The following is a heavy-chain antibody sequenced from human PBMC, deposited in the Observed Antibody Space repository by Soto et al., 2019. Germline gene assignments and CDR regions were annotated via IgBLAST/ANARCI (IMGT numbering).Heavy chain of an antibody. CDR1: GFTFSSYS. V-gene: IGHV3-21*01. CDR2: ISSSSSYI. CDR3: ARGKEPYSSPLDY. Sequence: EVQLVESGGGLVKPGGSLRLSCAASGFTFSSYSMNWVRQAPGKGLEWVSSISSSSSYIYYADSVKGRFTISRDNAKNSLYLQMNSLRAEDTAVYYCARGKEPYSSPLDYWGQGTLVTVSS. D-gene: IGHD6-13*01. J-gene: IGHJ4*02.